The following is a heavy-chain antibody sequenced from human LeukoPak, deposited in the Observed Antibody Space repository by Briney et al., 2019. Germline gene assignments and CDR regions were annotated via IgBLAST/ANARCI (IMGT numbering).Heavy chain of an antibody. CDR1: GFTFSGYW. CDR2: INSDGSTP. J-gene: IGHJ4*02. CDR3: ARRSSGSSPYYFDY. Sequence: GGSLRLSCAASGFTFSGYWMHWVRQAPGKGLVWVSRINSDGSTPTYADSVKGRFTISRDNAKNTLYLEMNSLRAEDTAVYYCARRSSGSSPYYFDYWGQGTLVTVSS. D-gene: IGHD1-26*01. V-gene: IGHV3-74*01.